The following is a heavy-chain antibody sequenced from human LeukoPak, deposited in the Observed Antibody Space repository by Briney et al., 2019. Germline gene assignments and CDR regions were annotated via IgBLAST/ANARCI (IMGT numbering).Heavy chain of an antibody. CDR2: IKEDGSET. J-gene: IGHJ4*02. D-gene: IGHD3-10*02. V-gene: IGHV3-7*03. CDR3: ARDPYVSNFDY. CDR1: GFTFSNYW. Sequence: GSLRLSCAASGFTFSNYWMSWVRQAPGKGPEWMGNIKEDGSETYYVDSVKGRFTISRDNAQNSLYPHMHSLRVEDTAVYYCARDPYVSNFDYWGQGTLVTVSS.